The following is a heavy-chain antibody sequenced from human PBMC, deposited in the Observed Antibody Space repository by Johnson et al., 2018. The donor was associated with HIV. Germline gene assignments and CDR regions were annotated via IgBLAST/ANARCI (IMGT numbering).Heavy chain of an antibody. CDR2: INWNGGNT. V-gene: IGHV3-20*04. D-gene: IGHD3-10*01. CDR3: ARERSLVRGVMPGAFDI. Sequence: VQLVESGGGVVQPGGSLRLSCAPSGFTFYDYGMSWVRQAPGKGLEWVSGINWNGGNTSYADSVKGRFTISRDNAKNSLYLQMNSLRAEDTALYYCARERSLVRGVMPGAFDIWGQGTMVTVSS. CDR1: GFTFYDYG. J-gene: IGHJ3*02.